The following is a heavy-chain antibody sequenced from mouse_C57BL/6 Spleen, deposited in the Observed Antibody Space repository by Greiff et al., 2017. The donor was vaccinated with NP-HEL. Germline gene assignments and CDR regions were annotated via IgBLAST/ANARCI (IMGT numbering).Heavy chain of an antibody. CDR1: GYTFTSYW. CDR3: ARLEYDYGY. CDR2: IHPNSGST. Sequence: QVQLKQPGAELVKPGASVKLSCKASGYTFTSYWMHWVKQRPGQGLEWIGMIHPNSGSTNYNEKFKSKATLTVDKSSSTAYMQLSSLTSEDSAVYYCARLEYDYGYWGQGTTLTVSS. J-gene: IGHJ2*01. D-gene: IGHD2-4*01. V-gene: IGHV1-64*01.